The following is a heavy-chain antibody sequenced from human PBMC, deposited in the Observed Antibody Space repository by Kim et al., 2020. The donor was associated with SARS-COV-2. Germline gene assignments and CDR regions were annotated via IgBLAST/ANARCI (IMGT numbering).Heavy chain of an antibody. Sequence: GGSLRLSCAASGFTFSSYGMHWVRQAPGKGLEWVAVISYDGSNKYYADSVKGRFTISRDNSKNTLYLQMNSLRAEDTAVYYCAKDLGITMVRGVPLDAFDIWGQGTMVTVSS. J-gene: IGHJ3*02. V-gene: IGHV3-30*18. CDR3: AKDLGITMVRGVPLDAFDI. CDR1: GFTFSSYG. CDR2: ISYDGSNK. D-gene: IGHD3-10*01.